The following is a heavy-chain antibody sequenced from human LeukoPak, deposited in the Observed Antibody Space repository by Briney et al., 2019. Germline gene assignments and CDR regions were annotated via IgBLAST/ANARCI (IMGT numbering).Heavy chain of an antibody. Sequence: PGGSLRLSCAASGFTFSSYAMSWVRQAPGKGPEWVSSISSSSSYIYYADSVKGRFTISRDNAKNSLYLQMNSLRAEDTAVYYCARGPETAGWSGYPQYFDYWGQGTLVTVSS. V-gene: IGHV3-21*01. D-gene: IGHD3-3*01. CDR3: ARGPETAGWSGYPQYFDY. CDR2: ISSSSSYI. CDR1: GFTFSSYA. J-gene: IGHJ4*02.